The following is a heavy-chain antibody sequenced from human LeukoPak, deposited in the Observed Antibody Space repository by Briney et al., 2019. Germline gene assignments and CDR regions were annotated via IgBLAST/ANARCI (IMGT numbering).Heavy chain of an antibody. CDR2: IYYSGST. V-gene: IGHV4-31*03. Sequence: SETLSLTRTDSGGSISSGGHYWSWIRQHPGKGLEWIGYIYYSGSTYYNPSLKSRVTTSVDTSKNQFSLKLSSVTAADTAVYYCARQNPWYYYDSSGYTTGDDYWGQGTLVTVSS. CDR1: GGSISSGGHY. D-gene: IGHD3-22*01. CDR3: ARQNPWYYYDSSGYTTGDDY. J-gene: IGHJ4*02.